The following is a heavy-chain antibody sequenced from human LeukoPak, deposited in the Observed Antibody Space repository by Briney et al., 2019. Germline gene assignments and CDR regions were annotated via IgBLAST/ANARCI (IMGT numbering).Heavy chain of an antibody. D-gene: IGHD3-16*01. Sequence: GGSMRLSWAASGFTFSNYWMSWVRQAPGKGREWVAVIKQYGGEKYYVDSVKGRFTISRDNAKTSLYLQMNSLRAEETAVYYCAKDWGGCWGQGTLVPVSS. J-gene: IGHJ4*02. CDR2: IKQYGGEK. CDR1: GFTFSNYW. V-gene: IGHV3-7*03. CDR3: AKDWGGC.